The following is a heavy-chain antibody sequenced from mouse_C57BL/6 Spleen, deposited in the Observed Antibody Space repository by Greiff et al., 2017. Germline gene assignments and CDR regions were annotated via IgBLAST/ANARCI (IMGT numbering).Heavy chain of an antibody. Sequence: QVQLQQPGAELVRPGSSVKLSCKASGYTFTSYWMDWVKQRPGQGLEWIGNIYPSDSGTHYNQKFKDKATLTVDKSSRTAYMQLSSLTSEDSAVYYCARGGYGYDEAYAMDYWGQGTSVTVSS. CDR1: GYTFTSYW. CDR2: IYPSDSGT. J-gene: IGHJ4*01. D-gene: IGHD2-2*01. CDR3: ARGGYGYDEAYAMDY. V-gene: IGHV1-61*01.